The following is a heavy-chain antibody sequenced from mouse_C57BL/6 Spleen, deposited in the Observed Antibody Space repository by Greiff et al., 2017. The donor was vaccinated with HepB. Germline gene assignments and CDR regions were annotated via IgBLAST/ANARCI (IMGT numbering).Heavy chain of an antibody. CDR3: ERRGGKDYLDD. CDR1: GYSFSSSW. J-gene: IGHJ2*01. D-gene: IGHD1-1*02. CDR2: IYPGDGDT. Sequence: QVQLQQSGPELVKPGASVKISCKASGYSFSSSWMNWVKQRPGKGLEWIGRIYPGDGDTNYNGKFKGKATLTADKSSSTAYMQLSSLTSEDSAVYICERRGGKDYLDDWGQGTTLTVSS. V-gene: IGHV1-82*01.